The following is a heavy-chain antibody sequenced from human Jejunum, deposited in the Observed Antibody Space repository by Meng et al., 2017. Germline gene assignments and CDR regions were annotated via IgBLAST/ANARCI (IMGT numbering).Heavy chain of an antibody. D-gene: IGHD6-13*01. CDR2: IHQSGST. CDR3: ASLSSSWSGADY. J-gene: IGHJ4*02. Sequence: QVQLQQWGPGLLKPSETLSLTCAIYGGSFNTYYWSWIRQPPGEGLEWIGEIHQSGSTNYNPSLKSRVTISVDSSKNQFFLDLSSVTAADTAVYYCASLSSSWSGADYWGQGTLVTVSS. CDR1: GGSFNTYY. V-gene: IGHV4-34*01.